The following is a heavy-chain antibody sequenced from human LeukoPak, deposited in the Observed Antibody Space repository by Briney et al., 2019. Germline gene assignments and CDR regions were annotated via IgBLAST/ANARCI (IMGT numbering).Heavy chain of an antibody. Sequence: SETLSLTCTVSGGSMSSYYWSWIRQPPGKGLEWIGYIYYSGSTNYNPSLKSRVTISVDTSKNQFSLKLSSVTAADTAVYYCARGSVLLWFGELWTSSFDLWGRGTLVTVSS. V-gene: IGHV4-59*01. CDR2: IYYSGST. D-gene: IGHD3-10*01. CDR1: GGSMSSYY. CDR3: ARGSVLLWFGELWTSSFDL. J-gene: IGHJ2*01.